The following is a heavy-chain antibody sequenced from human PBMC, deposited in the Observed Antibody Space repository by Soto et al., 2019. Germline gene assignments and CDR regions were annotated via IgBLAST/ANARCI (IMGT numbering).Heavy chain of an antibody. CDR1: GGSISSSSYY. J-gene: IGHJ4*02. V-gene: IGHV4-39*01. Sequence: QLQLQESGPGLVKPSETLSLTCTVSGGSISSSSYYWGWIRQPPGKGLEWIGSIYYSGSTYYNPSLKSRVTTSVDPSTNQFSLKLSSVTAADTAVYYCASHTPAISISDHWGQGTLVTASS. CDR3: ASHTPAISISDH. D-gene: IGHD2-15*01. CDR2: IYYSGST.